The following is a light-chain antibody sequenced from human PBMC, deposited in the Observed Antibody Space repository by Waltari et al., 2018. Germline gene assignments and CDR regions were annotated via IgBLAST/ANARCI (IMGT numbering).Light chain of an antibody. CDR1: SSDVGGYNY. CDR3: SSYTSSDTWV. CDR2: EVT. V-gene: IGLV2-14*01. J-gene: IGLJ3*02. Sequence: QSALTQPASVSGSPGQSITISCTGTSSDVGGYNYVSWYPHHPGKAPKFMIYEVTNRPSEVSNRFSGAKSGNTAYLTISGLRAEDEADYHCSSYTSSDTWVFGGGTKVTVL.